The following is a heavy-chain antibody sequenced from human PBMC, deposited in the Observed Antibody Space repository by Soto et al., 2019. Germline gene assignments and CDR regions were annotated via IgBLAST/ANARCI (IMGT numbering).Heavy chain of an antibody. CDR2: IFSNDEK. CDR1: GFSLSNARMG. J-gene: IGHJ5*02. V-gene: IGHV2-26*01. CDR3: ARPLRCIVWPYNWCDT. Sequence: QVTLKESGPVLVKPTENLTLTCTVSGFSLSNARMGVSWIRQPQGKALEWLAHIFSNDEKSYSTSLKSRLTNSKDTSKIHVVLTMTNLDPVDTATYDCARPLRCIVWPYNWCDTWGQVTMVTVST. D-gene: IGHD3-9*01.